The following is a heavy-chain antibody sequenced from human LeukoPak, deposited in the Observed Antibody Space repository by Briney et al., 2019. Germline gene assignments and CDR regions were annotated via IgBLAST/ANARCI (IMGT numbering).Heavy chain of an antibody. Sequence: GGSLRLSCAASGLTFSSYSMNWVRQAPGKGLEWVSYISSSSTIYYADSVKGRFTISRDNAKNSLYLQMNSLRDEDTAVYYCARDYGDYGMDVWGQGTTVTVSS. CDR2: ISSSSTI. D-gene: IGHD4-17*01. V-gene: IGHV3-48*02. CDR3: ARDYGDYGMDV. CDR1: GLTFSSYS. J-gene: IGHJ6*02.